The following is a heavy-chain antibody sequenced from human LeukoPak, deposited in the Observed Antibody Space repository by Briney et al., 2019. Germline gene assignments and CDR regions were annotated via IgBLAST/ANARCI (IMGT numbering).Heavy chain of an antibody. Sequence: SETLSLTCTVSGGSISPYYWSWIRQPPGKGLEWIGYFFYSGSTNYNPSLKSRVIIAVDTSKNQFSLKLSSVTAADTAVYYCARVRGLGPYYYYYYYMDVWGKGTTVTISS. V-gene: IGHV4-59*01. CDR2: FFYSGST. D-gene: IGHD3-10*01. J-gene: IGHJ6*03. CDR3: ARVRGLGPYYYYYYYMDV. CDR1: GGSISPYY.